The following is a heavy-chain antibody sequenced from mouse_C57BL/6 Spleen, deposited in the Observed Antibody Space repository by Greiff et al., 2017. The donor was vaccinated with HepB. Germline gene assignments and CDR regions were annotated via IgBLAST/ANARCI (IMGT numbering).Heavy chain of an antibody. CDR3: ARRHGNYDVYYAMDY. J-gene: IGHJ4*01. CDR1: GYTFTSYL. Sequence: QVQLQQPGAELVKPGASVKMSCKASGYTFTSYLITWVKQRPGQGLEWIGDIYPGSGSTNYNEKFKSKATLTVDTSSSTAYMQLSSLTSEDSAVCYCARRHGNYDVYYAMDYWGQGTSVTVSS. D-gene: IGHD2-1*01. V-gene: IGHV1-55*01. CDR2: IYPGSGST.